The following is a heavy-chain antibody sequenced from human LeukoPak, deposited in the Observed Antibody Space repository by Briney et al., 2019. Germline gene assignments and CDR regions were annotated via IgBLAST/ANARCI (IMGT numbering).Heavy chain of an antibody. Sequence: ASVKVSCKASGYTFTSFGISWVRQAPGQGLEWMGGIIPIFGTANYAQKFQGRVTITADKSTSTAYMELSSLRSEDTAVYYCARDCSGGSCYGDAFDIWGQGTMVTVSS. D-gene: IGHD2-15*01. CDR1: GYTFTSFG. CDR2: IIPIFGTA. CDR3: ARDCSGGSCYGDAFDI. J-gene: IGHJ3*02. V-gene: IGHV1-69*06.